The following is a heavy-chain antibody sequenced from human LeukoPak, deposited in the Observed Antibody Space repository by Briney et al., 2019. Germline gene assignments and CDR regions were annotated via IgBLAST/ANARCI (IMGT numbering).Heavy chain of an antibody. V-gene: IGHV3-48*01. Sequence: GGSLRLSCAASGFTFSSYSMNWVRQAPGKGLEWVSYISSSSSTIYYADSVKGRFTISRDNAKNSLYLQMNSLRAEDTAVYYCARWYNSLDVWGQGATVTVSS. CDR2: ISSSSSTI. J-gene: IGHJ6*02. CDR1: GFTFSSYS. D-gene: IGHD1-1*01. CDR3: ARWYNSLDV.